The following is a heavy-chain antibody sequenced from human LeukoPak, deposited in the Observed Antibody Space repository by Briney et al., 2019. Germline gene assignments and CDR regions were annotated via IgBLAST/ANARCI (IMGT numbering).Heavy chain of an antibody. J-gene: IGHJ4*02. Sequence: PGGSLRLSCAASEFTFSSYAMHWVRQAPDKGLEWVALISYDGRNKDYADSVKGRFTTSRDNPKNSLYLQMNSLRGEDTAVYYCARGMDYDILAGPPDYWGQGTLVTVSS. D-gene: IGHD3-9*01. CDR2: ISYDGRNK. V-gene: IGHV3-30*04. CDR1: EFTFSSYA. CDR3: ARGMDYDILAGPPDY.